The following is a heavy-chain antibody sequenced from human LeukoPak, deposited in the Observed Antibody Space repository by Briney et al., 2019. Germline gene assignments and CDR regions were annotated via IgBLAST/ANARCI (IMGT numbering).Heavy chain of an antibody. CDR3: ASSNPYSSSWSPLDY. V-gene: IGHV4-30-4*01. D-gene: IGHD6-13*01. CDR2: IYYSGST. Sequence: PSETLSLTCTVSGGSISSGDYYRSWIRQPPGKGLEWIGYIYYSGSTYYNPSLKSRVTISVDTSKNQFSLKLSSVTAADTAVYYCASSNPYSSSWSPLDYWGQGTLVTVSS. J-gene: IGHJ4*02. CDR1: GGSISSGDYY.